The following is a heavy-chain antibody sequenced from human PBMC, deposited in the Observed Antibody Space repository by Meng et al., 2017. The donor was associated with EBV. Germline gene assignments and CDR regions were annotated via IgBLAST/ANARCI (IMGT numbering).Heavy chain of an antibody. D-gene: IGHD6-13*01. CDR1: GYTFPGYY. CDR3: AKGADLAAAGTFWFDP. Sequence: VQVVLSGAEGKKPGRSLKVPCKASGYTFPGYYMPWVRQAPGQGLEWMGRINPNSGGTNYAQKFQGRVTMTRDTSISTAYMELSRLRSDDTAVYYCAKGADLAAAGTFWFDPWGQGTLVTVSS. J-gene: IGHJ5*02. V-gene: IGHV1-2*06. CDR2: INPNSGGT.